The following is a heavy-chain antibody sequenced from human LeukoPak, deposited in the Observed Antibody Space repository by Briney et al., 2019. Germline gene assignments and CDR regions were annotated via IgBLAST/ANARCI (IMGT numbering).Heavy chain of an antibody. Sequence: GGSLRLSCAAYGFTFSSYAMSWVSQAPGKGLEWVSAISGSGGSTYYADSVKGRFTISRDNSKNTLYLQMNSLRAEDKAVYYCAKDRSSSSWFDGYDFWGQGTMVTVSS. J-gene: IGHJ3*01. D-gene: IGHD6-13*01. CDR1: GFTFSSYA. CDR2: ISGSGGST. CDR3: AKDRSSSSWFDGYDF. V-gene: IGHV3-23*01.